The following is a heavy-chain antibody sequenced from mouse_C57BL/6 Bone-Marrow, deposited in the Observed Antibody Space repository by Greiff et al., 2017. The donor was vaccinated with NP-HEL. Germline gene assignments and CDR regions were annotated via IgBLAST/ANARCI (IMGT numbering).Heavy chain of an antibody. Sequence: VQLQQSGAELVKPGASVKLSCKASGYTFTSYWMHWVKQRPGQGLEWIGMIHPNSGSTNYNEKFKSKATLTVDKSSSTAYMQLSSLTSEDSAVYYCQFITTVVATRTFDYWGQGTTLTVSS. CDR1: GYTFTSYW. CDR2: IHPNSGST. V-gene: IGHV1-64*01. J-gene: IGHJ2*01. D-gene: IGHD1-1*01. CDR3: QFITTVVATRTFDY.